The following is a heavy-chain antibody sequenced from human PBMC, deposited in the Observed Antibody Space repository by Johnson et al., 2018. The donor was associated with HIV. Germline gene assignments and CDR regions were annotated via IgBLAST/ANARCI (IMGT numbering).Heavy chain of an antibody. J-gene: IGHJ3*02. CDR1: GFTFSSYG. V-gene: IGHV3-30*03. CDR2: ISYDGSNK. D-gene: IGHD6-13*01. CDR3: ARQYSSSWYLNSDAFDI. Sequence: QVQLVESGGGVVQPGRSLRLSCAASGFTFSSYGMHWVRQAPGKGLEWVAVISYDGSNKYYADSVKGRFTISRDNSKNTLYLQMNSLRAEDTAVYYCARQYSSSWYLNSDAFDIWGQGTMVTVSS.